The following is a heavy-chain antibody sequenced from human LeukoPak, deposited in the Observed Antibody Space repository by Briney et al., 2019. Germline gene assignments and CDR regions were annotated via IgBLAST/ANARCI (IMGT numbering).Heavy chain of an antibody. CDR2: ISAYNGNT. V-gene: IGHV1-18*01. J-gene: IGHJ6*03. Sequence: GASGKVSCKASGYTFTSYGISWVRQAPGQGLEWMGWISAYNGNTNYAQKLQGRVTTTTDTSTSTAYMELRSLRSDDTAVYYCARSPQVAGYYYYYMDVWGKGTTVTISS. CDR1: GYTFTSYG. D-gene: IGHD6-19*01. CDR3: ARSPQVAGYYYYYMDV.